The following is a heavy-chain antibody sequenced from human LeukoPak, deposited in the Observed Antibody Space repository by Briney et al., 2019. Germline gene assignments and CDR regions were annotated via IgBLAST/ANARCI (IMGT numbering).Heavy chain of an antibody. CDR1: GGTFSSYA. D-gene: IGHD6-6*01. V-gene: IGHV1-69*06. CDR2: IIPMFGTA. Sequence: SVKVSCKASGGTFSSYAINWVRQAPGQGLEWKGKIIPMFGTAYYAQEFQGRVTITADKSTSTAYMELSSLRSEDTALYYCARLITARPPYYFDCWGQGTLVTVSS. J-gene: IGHJ4*02. CDR3: ARLITARPPYYFDC.